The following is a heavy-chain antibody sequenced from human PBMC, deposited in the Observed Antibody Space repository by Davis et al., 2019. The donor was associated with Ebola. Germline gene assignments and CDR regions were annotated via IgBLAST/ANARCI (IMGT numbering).Heavy chain of an antibody. Sequence: GESLKISCAASGLTFSTTAMSWVRQAPGMGLEWVSSIGGSGGTMYYTDSVEGRLTISRDNSKNMLYLQLNSLRAEDTAMYYCVKGYSSKSRFDSWGQGILVTVSS. CDR2: IGGSGGTM. CDR1: GLTFSTTA. J-gene: IGHJ5*01. D-gene: IGHD6-19*01. CDR3: VKGYSSKSRFDS. V-gene: IGHV3-23*01.